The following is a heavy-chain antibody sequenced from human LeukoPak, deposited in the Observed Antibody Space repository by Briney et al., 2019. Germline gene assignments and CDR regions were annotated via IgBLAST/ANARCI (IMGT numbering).Heavy chain of an antibody. J-gene: IGHJ4*02. CDR1: GGSISSYC. Sequence: SETLSLTCTVSGGSISSYCWSWIRQPPGKGLEWIGYIYDSGTTNYNPSLKSRVTISVDTSKNQFSLKLTSVTAADTAVYYCARGGYYDIDWGQGTLVTVSS. D-gene: IGHD3-9*01. CDR2: IYDSGTT. CDR3: ARGGYYDID. V-gene: IGHV4-59*01.